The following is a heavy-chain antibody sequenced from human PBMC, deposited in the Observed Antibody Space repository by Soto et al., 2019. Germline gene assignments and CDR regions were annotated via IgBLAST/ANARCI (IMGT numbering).Heavy chain of an antibody. D-gene: IGHD3-22*01. J-gene: IGHJ5*02. Sequence: EVQLVESGGGLVKPGGSLRLSCATSGFIFSGSAMHWVRQASGKGLEWVGRIRSKANSYATAYAASVKGRFTISRDDSKNTAYLQMNSLKTEDTAVYYCTRLTYYYDSSGYSRFDPWGQGTRVTVSS. CDR2: IRSKANSYAT. V-gene: IGHV3-73*01. CDR3: TRLTYYYDSSGYSRFDP. CDR1: GFIFSGSA.